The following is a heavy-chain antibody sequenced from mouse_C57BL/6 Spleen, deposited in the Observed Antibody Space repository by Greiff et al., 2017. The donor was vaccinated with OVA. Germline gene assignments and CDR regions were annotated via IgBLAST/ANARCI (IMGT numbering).Heavy chain of an antibody. V-gene: IGHV1-15*01. J-gene: IGHJ2*01. CDR2: IDPETGGN. D-gene: IGHD2-2*01. Sequence: QVQLQQSGAELVRPGASVTLSCKASGYTFTDSEMPWVKQTPVHGLEWIGTIDPETGGNDYNQNIKGKSRLTADKSSSTAYMELRSLTSEDSAVYYCTRWDGYGYYFDYWGQGTTLTVAS. CDR3: TRWDGYGYYFDY. CDR1: GYTFTDSE.